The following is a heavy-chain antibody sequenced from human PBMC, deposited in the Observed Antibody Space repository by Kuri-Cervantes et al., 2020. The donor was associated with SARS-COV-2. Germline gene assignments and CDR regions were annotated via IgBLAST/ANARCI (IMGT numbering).Heavy chain of an antibody. V-gene: IGHV3-7*01. J-gene: IGHJ3*02. Sequence: GESLKISCAASGFTFRSCWMSWVRQAPGKGLEWVAAIKPEGGEKHYVDSVRSRFTISRDDAKNSLYLQMNSLRAEDTAVYYCASRPPPGELGELRVSGMWSDAFDIWGQGTMVTVSS. CDR2: IKPEGGEK. CDR3: ASRPPPGELGELRVSGMWSDAFDI. CDR1: GFTFRSCW. D-gene: IGHD1-26*01.